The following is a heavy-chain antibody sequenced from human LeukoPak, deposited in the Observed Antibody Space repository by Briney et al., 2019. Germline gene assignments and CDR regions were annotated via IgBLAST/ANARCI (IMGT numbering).Heavy chain of an antibody. V-gene: IGHV1-69*05. Sequence: ASVKVSCKASGGAFSSYAFSWVRQAPGQGLEWMGGIIPLLGTANYAQKFQGRVTITTVESTSTAYMELSSLRSEDTAVYYCARDHITPYYYDSSGSYFDCWGQGTLVTVSS. CDR1: GGAFSSYA. J-gene: IGHJ4*02. D-gene: IGHD3-22*01. CDR3: ARDHITPYYYDSSGSYFDC. CDR2: IIPLLGTA.